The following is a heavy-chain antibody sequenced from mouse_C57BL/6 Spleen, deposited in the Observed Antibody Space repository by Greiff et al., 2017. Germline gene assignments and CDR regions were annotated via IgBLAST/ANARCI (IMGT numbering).Heavy chain of an antibody. Sequence: QVQLQQSGAELVRPGASVTLSCKASGYTFTDYEMHWVKQTPVHGLEWIGAIDPETGGTAYNQKFKGKAILTADKSSSTAYMKLRSLTSEDSAVYYCTRCYYGCSLGYWGQGTTLTVSA. V-gene: IGHV1-15*01. CDR3: TRCYYGCSLGY. J-gene: IGHJ2*01. D-gene: IGHD1-1*01. CDR1: GYTFTDYE. CDR2: IDPETGGT.